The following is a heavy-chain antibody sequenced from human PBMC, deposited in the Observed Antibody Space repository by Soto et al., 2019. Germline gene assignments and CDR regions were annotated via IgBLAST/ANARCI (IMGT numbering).Heavy chain of an antibody. Sequence: GGSLRLSCAASGFTFSSYAMSWVRQAPGKGLEWVSAISGSGGSTYYADSVKGRFTISRDNSKNTLYLQMNSLRAEDTAVYYCAKALFTYRYSGSYNYFDYWGQGTLVTVSS. J-gene: IGHJ4*02. V-gene: IGHV3-23*01. CDR1: GFTFSSYA. D-gene: IGHD1-26*01. CDR2: ISGSGGST. CDR3: AKALFTYRYSGSYNYFDY.